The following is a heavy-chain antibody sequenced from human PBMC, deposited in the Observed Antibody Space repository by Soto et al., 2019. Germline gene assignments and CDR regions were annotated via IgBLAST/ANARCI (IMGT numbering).Heavy chain of an antibody. CDR2: ISYDGSNK. D-gene: IGHD6-13*01. Sequence: QVQLVESGGGVVQPGRSLRLSCAASGFTFSSYGMHWVRQAPGKGLEWVAVISYDGSNKYYADSVKGRFTISRDNSKNTLYLQMNSPRAEDTAVYYCAKDLYSSSWYSYDVGMDVWGQGTTVTVSS. CDR3: AKDLYSSSWYSYDVGMDV. V-gene: IGHV3-30*18. J-gene: IGHJ6*02. CDR1: GFTFSSYG.